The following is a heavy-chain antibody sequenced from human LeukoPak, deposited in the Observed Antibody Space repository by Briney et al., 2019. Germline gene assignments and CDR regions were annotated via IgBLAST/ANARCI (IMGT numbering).Heavy chain of an antibody. Sequence: QSGGSLRLSCAASGSTFSSYAMSWVRQAPGKGLEWVSAISGSGGSTYYADSVKGRFTISRDNSKNTLYLQMNSLRAEDTAVYYCAKGYGSGYDFDYWGQGTLVTVSS. CDR1: GSTFSSYA. CDR2: ISGSGGST. V-gene: IGHV3-23*01. D-gene: IGHD5-12*01. J-gene: IGHJ4*02. CDR3: AKGYGSGYDFDY.